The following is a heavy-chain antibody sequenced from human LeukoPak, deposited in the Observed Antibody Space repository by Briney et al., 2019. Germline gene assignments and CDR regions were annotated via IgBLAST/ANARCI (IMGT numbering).Heavy chain of an antibody. D-gene: IGHD4-17*01. J-gene: IGHJ3*02. V-gene: IGHV3-21*01. CDR1: GFTFSSYS. CDR2: ISSSSSYI. CDR3: AKWIHTAVTNAFDI. Sequence: GGSLRLSCAASGFTFSSYSMNWVRQAPGKGLEWVSSISSSSSYIYYADSVKGRFTFSRDNAKNSLYLQMNSLRAEDTAVYYCAKWIHTAVTNAFDIWGQGTMVTVSS.